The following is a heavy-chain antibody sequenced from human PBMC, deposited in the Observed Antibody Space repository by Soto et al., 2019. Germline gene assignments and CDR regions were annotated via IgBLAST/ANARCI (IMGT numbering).Heavy chain of an antibody. CDR1: GGSISSGDYY. J-gene: IGHJ4*02. CDR3: SMVDTVMFIDY. Sequence: SETLSLICTVPGGSISSGDYYWSWIRQPPGKGLEWIGYIYYSGSTYYNPSLKSRVTISVDTSKNQFSLKLSSVTAADTAVYYCSMVDTVMFIDYWGQGTLFTVCS. V-gene: IGHV4-30-4*01. CDR2: IYYSGST. D-gene: IGHD5-18*01.